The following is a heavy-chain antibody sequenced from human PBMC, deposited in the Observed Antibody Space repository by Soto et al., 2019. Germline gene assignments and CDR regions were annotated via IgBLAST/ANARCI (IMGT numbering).Heavy chain of an antibody. CDR2: IIPVFGLV. CDR3: AGGRIVVVGSRAYYGMDV. Sequence: QVHLLLQSVAEVKKPGSSVKVSCKASGGTPSNSAISWVRQAPGQGLEWMGGIIPVFGLVKYAQNFQGRVTITADESTNTAYMELSSLRPEDTAVYYCAGGRIVVVGSRAYYGMDVWGQGPTVTVSS. CDR1: GGTPSNSA. V-gene: IGHV1-69*01. D-gene: IGHD3-22*01. J-gene: IGHJ6*02.